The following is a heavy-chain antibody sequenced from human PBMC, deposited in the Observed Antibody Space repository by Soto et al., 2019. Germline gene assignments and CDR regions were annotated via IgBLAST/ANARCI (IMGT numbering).Heavy chain of an antibody. CDR2: IKQDGSEK. Sequence: EVQLVESGGGLVQPGGSLRLSCAASGFTFSSYWMSWVRQAPGKGLEWVANIKQDGSEKYYVDSVKGRFTIARDNAKNSLYLQMNSLRAEDTAVYYCARDRIIAVAGTGHFDYWGQGTLVTVSS. CDR1: GFTFSSYW. V-gene: IGHV3-7*03. D-gene: IGHD6-19*01. CDR3: ARDRIIAVAGTGHFDY. J-gene: IGHJ4*02.